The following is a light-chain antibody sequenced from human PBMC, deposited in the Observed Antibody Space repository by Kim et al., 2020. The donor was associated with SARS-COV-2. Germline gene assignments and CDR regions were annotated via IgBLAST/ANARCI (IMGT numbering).Light chain of an antibody. CDR2: GAS. V-gene: IGKV3-15*01. CDR3: QQYNNWPPLT. J-gene: IGKJ4*01. CDR1: QSVSSN. Sequence: SPGERATHSCRASQSVSSNLAWYQQKPGQAPRLLIYGASTRATGIPARFSGSGSGTEFTLTISSLQSEDSAVYYCQQYNNWPPLTFGGGTKVEIK.